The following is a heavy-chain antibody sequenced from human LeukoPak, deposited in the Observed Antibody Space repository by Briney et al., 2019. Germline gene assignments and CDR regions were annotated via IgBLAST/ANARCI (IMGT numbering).Heavy chain of an antibody. J-gene: IGHJ4*02. CDR3: ARGGEQWLAYFDY. D-gene: IGHD6-19*01. V-gene: IGHV4-34*01. Sequence: SQTLSLTCAVYGGSFSGYYWSWIRQPPGKGLEWIGEINHSGSTNYNPSLKSRVTISVDTSKNQFSLKLSSVTAADTAVYYCARGGEQWLAYFDYWGQGTLVTVSS. CDR1: GGSFSGYY. CDR2: INHSGST.